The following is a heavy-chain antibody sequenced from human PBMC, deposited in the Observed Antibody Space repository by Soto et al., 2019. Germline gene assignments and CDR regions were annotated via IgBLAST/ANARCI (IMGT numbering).Heavy chain of an antibody. CDR1: GFTFSSHS. CDR3: AREWSTSGDLEY. CDR2: ISYDGSIK. J-gene: IGHJ4*02. Sequence: QVQLVLSGGGVVKPGMSLRLSCAASGFTFSSHSIQWVRQTPGKGLEWVAVISYDGSIKYYADSVRGRFTISRDNTKNTRNLQMNALRPEDTALYHCAREWSTSGDLEYWGQGTMGSVSS. V-gene: IGHV3-30-3*01. D-gene: IGHD3-10*01.